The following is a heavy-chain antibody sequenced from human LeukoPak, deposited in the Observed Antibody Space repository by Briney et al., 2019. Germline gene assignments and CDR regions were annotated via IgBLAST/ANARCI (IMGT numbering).Heavy chain of an antibody. Sequence: SVKVSCKASGGTFSSYAISWVRQAPGQGLEWMGGIIPIFGTANYAQKFQGRVTITADKSTSTAYMELSSLRAEDTAVYYCAKLSSGAVIVGRVAYWGQGTLVTVSS. J-gene: IGHJ4*02. CDR3: AKLSSGAVIVGRVAY. V-gene: IGHV1-69*06. D-gene: IGHD3-22*01. CDR1: GGTFSSYA. CDR2: IIPIFGTA.